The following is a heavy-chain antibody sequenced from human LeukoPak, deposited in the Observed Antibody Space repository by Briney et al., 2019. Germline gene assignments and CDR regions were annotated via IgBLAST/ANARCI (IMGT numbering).Heavy chain of an antibody. D-gene: IGHD6-13*01. CDR2: ISSSDGVT. J-gene: IGHJ4*02. CDR3: AKTAAAGNTDN. Sequence: GGSLRLSCAASGLTFSSCAMTWVRQAPGKGLEWVSGISSSDGVTYYADSVKGRFTISRDKSKNTLYLQTNSLRAEDTAIYHCAKTAAAGNTDNWGQGTLVTVSS. V-gene: IGHV3-23*01. CDR1: GLTFSSCA.